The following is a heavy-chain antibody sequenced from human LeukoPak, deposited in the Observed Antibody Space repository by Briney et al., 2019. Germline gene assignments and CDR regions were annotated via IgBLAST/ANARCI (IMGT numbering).Heavy chain of an antibody. D-gene: IGHD5-24*01. CDR3: ARATSEGYYYYMDV. CDR1: GFTFSSYG. J-gene: IGHJ6*03. V-gene: IGHV3-30*02. Sequence: GGSLRLSCAASGFTFSSYGMHWVRQAPGKGLEWVAFIRYDGSNKYYADSVKGRFTISRDNSKNTLYLHVNSLRPEDTAVYYCARATSEGYYYYMDVWGKGTTVTVSS. CDR2: IRYDGSNK.